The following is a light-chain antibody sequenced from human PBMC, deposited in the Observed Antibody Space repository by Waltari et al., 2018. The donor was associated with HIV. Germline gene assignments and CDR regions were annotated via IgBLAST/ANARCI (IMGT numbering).Light chain of an antibody. Sequence: ETMLTQSPGTLSLSPGERATLSCRDRQSVSSKYLAWYQQKSGQAPRLLIYGASSRATGTPDRCSVRGSVTDFTLTISRLEPEDFAVYYCHQYGGSPPWTFGQGTKVEIK. CDR2: GAS. V-gene: IGKV3-20*01. CDR3: HQYGGSPPWT. CDR1: QSVSSKY. J-gene: IGKJ1*01.